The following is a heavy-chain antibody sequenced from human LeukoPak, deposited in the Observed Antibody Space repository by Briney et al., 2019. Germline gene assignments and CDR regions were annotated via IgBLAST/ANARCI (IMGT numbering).Heavy chain of an antibody. CDR1: GGSFSGYY. CDR3: ARGSYYGSGSPLYYFDY. Sequence: SETLSLTCAVYGGSFSGYYWSWTRQPPGKGLEWIGEINHSGSTNYNPSLKSRVTISVDTSKNQFSLKLSSVTAADTAVYYCARGSYYGSGSPLYYFDYWGQGTLVTVSS. D-gene: IGHD3-10*01. V-gene: IGHV4-34*01. J-gene: IGHJ4*02. CDR2: INHSGST.